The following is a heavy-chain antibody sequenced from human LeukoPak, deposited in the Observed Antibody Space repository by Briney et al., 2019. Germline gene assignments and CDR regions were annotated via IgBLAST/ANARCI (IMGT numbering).Heavy chain of an antibody. D-gene: IGHD2-2*01. V-gene: IGHV1-18*01. Sequence: VASVKVSCKASGYTFTSYGISWVRQAPGQGLEWMGWISAYNGNTDSAQKLQGRVTMTTDTSTSTAFMELRSLRSDDAAVYYCARSEYANFDYWGQGTLVTVSS. J-gene: IGHJ4*02. CDR2: ISAYNGNT. CDR1: GYTFTSYG. CDR3: ARSEYANFDY.